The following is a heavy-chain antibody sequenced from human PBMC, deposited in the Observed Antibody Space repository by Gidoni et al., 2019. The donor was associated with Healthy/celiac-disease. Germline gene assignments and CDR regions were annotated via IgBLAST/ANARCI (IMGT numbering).Heavy chain of an antibody. CDR2: INHSGST. CDR3: ARGQRSSWYDY. Sequence: QVQLQQWGAGLLKPSETLSLTCAVYGGSFSGYYWSWIRQPPGKGLEWIGEINHSGSTNYNPSLKSRVTISVDTSKNQFSLKLSSVTAADTAVYYCARGQRSSWYDYWGQGTLVTVSS. D-gene: IGHD6-13*01. CDR1: GGSFSGYY. V-gene: IGHV4-34*01. J-gene: IGHJ4*02.